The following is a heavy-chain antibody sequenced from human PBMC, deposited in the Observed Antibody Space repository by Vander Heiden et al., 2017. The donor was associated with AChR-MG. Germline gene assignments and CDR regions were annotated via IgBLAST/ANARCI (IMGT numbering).Heavy chain of an antibody. CDR1: GDSLRGSSHY. J-gene: IGHJ4*02. Sequence: QLQLQESGPGLVKPSETLSLTCSVSGDSLRGSSHYWAWIRHPPGKGLEWIGSVYSSGSASYNPSLKSRVTISVDASKNQFSLRLNSVTAADTAVYYCARQPSGYSSGWYFSAWGQGTLVTVSS. CDR2: VYSSGSA. D-gene: IGHD6-19*01. CDR3: ARQPSGYSSGWYFSA. V-gene: IGHV4-39*01.